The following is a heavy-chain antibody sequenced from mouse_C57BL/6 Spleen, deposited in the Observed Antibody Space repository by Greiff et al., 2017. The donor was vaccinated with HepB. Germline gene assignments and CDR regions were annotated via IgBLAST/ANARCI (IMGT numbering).Heavy chain of an antibody. CDR1: GYAFSSSW. J-gene: IGHJ3*01. V-gene: IGHV1-82*01. CDR2: IYPGDGDT. CDR3: AREDGYDVLFAY. Sequence: QVQLKQSGPELVKPGASVKISCKASGYAFSSSWMNWVKQRPGKGLEWIGRIYPGDGDTNYNGKFKGKATLTADKSSSTAYMQLSSLTSEDSAVCFCAREDGYDVLFAYWGQGTLVTVAA. D-gene: IGHD2-2*01.